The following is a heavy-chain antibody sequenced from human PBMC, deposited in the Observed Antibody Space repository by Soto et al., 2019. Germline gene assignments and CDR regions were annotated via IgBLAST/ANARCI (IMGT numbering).Heavy chain of an antibody. V-gene: IGHV1-18*01. Sequence: QVQLVQSGAVMKKPGASVKVSCKASGYTFTSHGLSWVRQAPGQGLEWMGWISASNGDTNYAQKYQGRVTVTTDTATTTGYTELRSLRSEYAAVYYCARMVRGSNIDYYHYMDVWGEGTTVTVSS. CDR1: GYTFTSHG. D-gene: IGHD3-10*01. CDR2: ISASNGDT. J-gene: IGHJ6*03. CDR3: ARMVRGSNIDYYHYMDV.